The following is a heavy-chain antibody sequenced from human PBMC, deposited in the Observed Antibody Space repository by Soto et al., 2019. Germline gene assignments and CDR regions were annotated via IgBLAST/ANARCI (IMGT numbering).Heavy chain of an antibody. J-gene: IGHJ6*03. Sequence: SETLSLTCTVSGGSISSSSYYWGWIRQPPGKGLEWIGSIYYSGSTYYNPSLKSRVTISVDTSKNQFSLKLSSVTAADTAVYYCARPYYGSGTYYYYYYMDVWGKGTTVTVSS. CDR2: IYYSGST. V-gene: IGHV4-39*01. D-gene: IGHD3-10*01. CDR1: GGSISSSSYY. CDR3: ARPYYGSGTYYYYYYMDV.